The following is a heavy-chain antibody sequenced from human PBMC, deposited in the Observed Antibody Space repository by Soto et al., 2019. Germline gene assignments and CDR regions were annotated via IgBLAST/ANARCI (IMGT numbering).Heavy chain of an antibody. CDR3: ARDLTLGLRFLEWLVYGMDV. Sequence: ASVKVSCKASGYTFTGYYMHWVRQAPGQGLEWMGWINPNSGGTNYAQKFQGRVTMTRDTSISTAYMELSRLRSDDTAVYYCARDLTLGLRFLEWLVYGMDVWGQGTTVT. CDR2: INPNSGGT. J-gene: IGHJ6*02. D-gene: IGHD3-3*01. V-gene: IGHV1-2*02. CDR1: GYTFTGYY.